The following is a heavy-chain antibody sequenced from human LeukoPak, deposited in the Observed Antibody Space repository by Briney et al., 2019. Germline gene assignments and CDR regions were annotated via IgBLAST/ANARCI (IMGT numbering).Heavy chain of an antibody. D-gene: IGHD2-21*01. CDR2: ISYDGSNK. Sequence: PGGSLRLSCAASGFSFSSYGMHWVRQAPVKGLEWVAVISYDGSNKYHADSVKGRFTISRDNSKNTLYLQMNSLRVEDTAVYYCAKRGIPDDPWGQGTLVTVSS. J-gene: IGHJ5*02. CDR1: GFSFSSYG. CDR3: AKRGIPDDP. V-gene: IGHV3-30*18.